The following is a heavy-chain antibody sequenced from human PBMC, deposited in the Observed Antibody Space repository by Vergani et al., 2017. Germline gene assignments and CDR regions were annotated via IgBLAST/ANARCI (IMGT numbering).Heavy chain of an antibody. CDR1: GYTFTGYY. CDR2: INPNSGGT. D-gene: IGHD3-10*01. V-gene: IGHV1-2*02. Sequence: QVQLVQSGAEVKKPGASVKVSCKASGYTFTGYYMHWVRQAPGQGLEWMGWINPNSGGTNYAQKLQGRVTMTTDTSTGTAYMELRSLRSDDTAVYYCARLNEEFGEPYFDYWGQGTLVTVSS. CDR3: ARLNEEFGEPYFDY. J-gene: IGHJ4*02.